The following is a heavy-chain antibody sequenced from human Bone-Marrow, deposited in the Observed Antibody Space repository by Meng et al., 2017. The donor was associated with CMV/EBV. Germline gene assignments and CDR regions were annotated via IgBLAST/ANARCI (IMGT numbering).Heavy chain of an antibody. V-gene: IGHV1-46*01. CDR1: GYPFISYG. Sequence: ASVKVSCKTSGYPFISYGISWVRQAPGQGLEWMGIINPSGGSTSYAQKFQGRVTMTRDTSTTTVYMELSSLRSEDTAVYYCARDGVVPAACDIWGQGTMVTVSS. D-gene: IGHD2-2*01. CDR3: ARDGVVPAACDI. CDR2: INPSGGST. J-gene: IGHJ3*02.